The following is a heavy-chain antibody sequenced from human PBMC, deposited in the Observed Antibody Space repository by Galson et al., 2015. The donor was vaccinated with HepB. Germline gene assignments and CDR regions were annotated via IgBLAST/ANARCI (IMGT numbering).Heavy chain of an antibody. CDR2: IRSKANSYAT. Sequence: SLRLSCAAAGFTFSGSAMHWVRQASGKGLEWVGRIRSKANSYATAYAASVKGRFTISRDDSKNTAYLQMNSLKTEDTAVYYCTSAFMITFGGRGYYGMDVWGQGTTVTVSS. CDR3: TSAFMITFGGRGYYGMDV. D-gene: IGHD3-16*01. J-gene: IGHJ6*02. CDR1: GFTFSGSA. V-gene: IGHV3-73*01.